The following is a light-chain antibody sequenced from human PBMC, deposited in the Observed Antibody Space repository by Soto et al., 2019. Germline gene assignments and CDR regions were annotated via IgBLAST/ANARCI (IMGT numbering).Light chain of an antibody. J-gene: IGLJ2*01. Sequence: QSAVTQPPSASGTPGQSVTISCSGTSSNIGSKTVNWYQQLPGTAPQLLIYSNNLRPSGVPARFSGSKSGTSASLAISGLQSEDEADYYCASWDDNLNGLVFGGGTKLTVL. CDR1: SSNIGSKT. V-gene: IGLV1-44*01. CDR3: ASWDDNLNGLV. CDR2: SNN.